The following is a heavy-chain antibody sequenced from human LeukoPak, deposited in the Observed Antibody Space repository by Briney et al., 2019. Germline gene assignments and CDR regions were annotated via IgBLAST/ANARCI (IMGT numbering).Heavy chain of an antibody. Sequence: GGSLRLSCAASGLTFSSYVTSWVRQAPGKGLEWVSSISGSGGSTYYADSVKGRFTISRDNSKNTLYLQMNSLRAEDTAVYFCANPPYGDPTGGIFDYWGQGTLVTVSS. CDR3: ANPPYGDPTGGIFDY. CDR2: ISGSGGST. J-gene: IGHJ4*02. D-gene: IGHD4-17*01. CDR1: GLTFSSYV. V-gene: IGHV3-23*01.